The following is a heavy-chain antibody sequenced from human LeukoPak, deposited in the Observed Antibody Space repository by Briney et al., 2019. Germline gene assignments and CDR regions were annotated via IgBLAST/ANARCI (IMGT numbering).Heavy chain of an antibody. CDR1: GGTFSSYA. D-gene: IGHD2-2*01. Sequence: GASVKVSCKASGGTFSSYAISWVRQAPGQGLEWMGGIIPIFGTANYAQKFQGRVAITTDESTSTAYMELSSLRSEDTAVYYCARARAASRSSTSCYEYDAFDIWGQGTMVTVSS. CDR3: ARARAASRSSTSCYEYDAFDI. V-gene: IGHV1-69*05. J-gene: IGHJ3*02. CDR2: IIPIFGTA.